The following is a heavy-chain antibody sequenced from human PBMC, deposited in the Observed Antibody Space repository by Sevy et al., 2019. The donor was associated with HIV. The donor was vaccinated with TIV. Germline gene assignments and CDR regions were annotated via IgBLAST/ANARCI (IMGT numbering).Heavy chain of an antibody. CDR1: GGSITSLY. V-gene: IGHV4-59*08. CDR2: IYYNGNT. CDR3: AGENAWGGGHS. D-gene: IGHD1-26*01. Sequence: SETLSLTCTVSGGSITSLYWGWIRQPPGKGLEWIANIYYNGNTNYNPSLKSRVTISLDTSKNQFSLRLSSVTAADTDISFCAGENAWGGGHSGGRGTGV. J-gene: IGHJ4*02.